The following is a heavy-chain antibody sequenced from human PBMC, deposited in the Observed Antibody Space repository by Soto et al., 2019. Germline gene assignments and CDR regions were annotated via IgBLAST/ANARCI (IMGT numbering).Heavy chain of an antibody. Sequence: QVQLVESGGGVVQPGRSLRLSCAASGFTFSNYAMHWVRQAPGKGLQWVSSISFDGSNKYYVDSVKGRFTISRDNSKNTLYLEVDSLRAEDTAGYYCAKARRVGNGYNLGFDYWGQGTLVTVSS. V-gene: IGHV3-30-3*01. CDR2: ISFDGSNK. CDR1: GFTFSNYA. J-gene: IGHJ4*02. D-gene: IGHD5-12*01. CDR3: AKARRVGNGYNLGFDY.